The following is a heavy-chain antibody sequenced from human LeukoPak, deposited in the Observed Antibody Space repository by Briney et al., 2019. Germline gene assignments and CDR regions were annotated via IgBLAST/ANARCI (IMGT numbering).Heavy chain of an antibody. D-gene: IGHD3-22*01. J-gene: IGHJ5*02. Sequence: SETLSLTCTVSGGSISSSSYYWGWIRQPPGKGLGWIGSIYYSGSTYYNPSLKSRVTISVDTSKNQFSLKLSSVTAADTAVYYCARHLDTSMIVVVITNWFDPWGQGTLVTVSS. CDR1: GGSISSSSYY. CDR2: IYYSGST. CDR3: ARHLDTSMIVVVITNWFDP. V-gene: IGHV4-39*01.